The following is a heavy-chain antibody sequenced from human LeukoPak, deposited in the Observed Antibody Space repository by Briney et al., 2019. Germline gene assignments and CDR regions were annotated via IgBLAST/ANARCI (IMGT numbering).Heavy chain of an antibody. Sequence: GRSLRLSCAASGLTFDDYAMHWVRQAPGKGLEWVSGISWNSGSIGYADSVKGRFTISRDNAKNSLYLQMNSLRAEDTALYYCAKDRSAGYYGSGSYSDYWGQGTLVTVSS. CDR1: GLTFDDYA. V-gene: IGHV3-9*01. CDR3: AKDRSAGYYGSGSYSDY. D-gene: IGHD3-10*01. CDR2: ISWNSGSI. J-gene: IGHJ4*02.